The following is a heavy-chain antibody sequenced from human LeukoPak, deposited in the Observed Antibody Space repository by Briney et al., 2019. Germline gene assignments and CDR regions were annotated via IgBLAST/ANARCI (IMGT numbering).Heavy chain of an antibody. V-gene: IGHV3-23*01. CDR2: ISGSGGST. D-gene: IGHD1-26*01. Sequence: HPGGSLRLSCAASGFTFSTYAMNWVRQAPGKGLEWVSAISGSGGSTYYADSVKGRFTISRDNSKNTLYLQMNSLRAEDTAVYYCAKGLSGSYYDYWGQGTLVTVSS. J-gene: IGHJ4*02. CDR3: AKGLSGSYYDY. CDR1: GFTFSTYA.